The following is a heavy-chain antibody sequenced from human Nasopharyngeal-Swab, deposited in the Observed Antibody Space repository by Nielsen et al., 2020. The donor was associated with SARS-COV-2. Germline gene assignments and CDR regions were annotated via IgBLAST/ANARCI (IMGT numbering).Heavy chain of an antibody. Sequence: GESLKISCAASGFIFSASAIHWVRQASGKGLEWVGRIGDKDHNYATTYGASVLGRFTISRDDSKNTAFLQMDSPKTEDTALYYCTTDFYFDYWGQGTLVTVSS. V-gene: IGHV3-73*01. J-gene: IGHJ4*02. CDR2: IGDKDHNYAT. CDR3: TTDFYFDY. CDR1: GFIFSASA.